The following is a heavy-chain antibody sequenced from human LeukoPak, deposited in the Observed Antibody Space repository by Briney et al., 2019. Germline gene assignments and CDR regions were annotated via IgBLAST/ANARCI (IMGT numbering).Heavy chain of an antibody. J-gene: IGHJ6*02. V-gene: IGHV1-18*01. Sequence: ASVKVSCKASGYTFTSYGISWVRQAPGQGLEWMGWISAYNGNTNYAQKLQGRVTMTTDTSTSTAYMELRSLRSDDTAVYYCARRETQTYYDILTGYSSYYYGMDVWGQGTTVTVSS. D-gene: IGHD3-9*01. CDR3: ARRETQTYYDILTGYSSYYYGMDV. CDR2: ISAYNGNT. CDR1: GYTFTSYG.